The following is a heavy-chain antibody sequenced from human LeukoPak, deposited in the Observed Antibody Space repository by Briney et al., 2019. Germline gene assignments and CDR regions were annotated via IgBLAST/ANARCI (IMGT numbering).Heavy chain of an antibody. CDR2: IRYDGSNK. Sequence: GGSLRLSCAASGFTFSSYGMHWVRQAPGKGLEWVAFIRYDGSNKYYADSVKGRFTISRDNAKNSLYLQMNSLRAEDTAVYYCARDRTRPFRWFDPWGQGTLVTVSS. CDR3: ARDRTRPFRWFDP. J-gene: IGHJ5*02. CDR1: GFTFSSYG. V-gene: IGHV3-30*02. D-gene: IGHD2/OR15-2a*01.